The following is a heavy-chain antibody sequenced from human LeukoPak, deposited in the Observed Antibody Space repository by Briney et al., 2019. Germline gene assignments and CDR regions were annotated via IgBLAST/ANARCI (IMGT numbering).Heavy chain of an antibody. J-gene: IGHJ4*02. V-gene: IGHV4-4*07. CDR2: IYITGNT. D-gene: IGHD1-1*01. CDR3: TRDHGTHFDY. CDR1: GGSISTYY. Sequence: PSETLSLTCTVSGGSISTYYWSWIRQPAGKGLEWIGRIYITGNTNYNPSLKSRVTMSVDTPKNQFSLKLSSVTAADTAVYYCTRDHGTHFDYWGQGTLVTVSS.